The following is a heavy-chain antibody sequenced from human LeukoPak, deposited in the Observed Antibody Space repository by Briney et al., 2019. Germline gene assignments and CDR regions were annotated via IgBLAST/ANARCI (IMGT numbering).Heavy chain of an antibody. CDR2: IYYSGST. CDR3: ARVQDSSGYGPFDY. D-gene: IGHD3-22*01. CDR1: GGSISSGGYY. V-gene: IGHV4-30-4*01. J-gene: IGHJ4*02. Sequence: SETLSLTCTVSGGSISSGGYYGSWIRQPPGKGLEWIGFIYYSGSTYYNPSLKSRLTISLDTSKNQFSLKLSSVAAADTAVYYCARVQDSSGYGPFDYWGQGTLVTVSS.